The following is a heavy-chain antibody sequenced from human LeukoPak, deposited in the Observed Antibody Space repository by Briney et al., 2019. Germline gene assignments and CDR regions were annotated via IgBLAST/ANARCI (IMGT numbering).Heavy chain of an antibody. J-gene: IGHJ3*02. CDR2: IKQDGSEK. CDR1: GFTFSSYW. D-gene: IGHD5-12*01. Sequence: GGSLRLSCAASGFTFSSYWMSWVRQAPGKGLEWVANIKQDGSEKYYVDSVKGRFTITRDNAKNSLYPQMNSLRAEDTAVYYCARRRAGYSGYVKDAFDIWGQGTMVTVSS. V-gene: IGHV3-7*01. CDR3: ARRRAGYSGYVKDAFDI.